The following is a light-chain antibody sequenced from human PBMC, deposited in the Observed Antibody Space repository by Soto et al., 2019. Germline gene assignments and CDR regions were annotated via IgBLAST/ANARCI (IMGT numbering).Light chain of an antibody. CDR3: QQLNFFPIT. CDR1: QDVSRW. V-gene: IGKV1D-12*01. Sequence: DIQMTQSPSSLSASVGDRVTITWRASQDVSRWLAWYQQKPGKAPKPLIYDASRLQSGVPSRFSGSGSGTEFTLTITSLQPEDFATYYCQQLNFFPITFGQGTRLEIK. J-gene: IGKJ5*01. CDR2: DAS.